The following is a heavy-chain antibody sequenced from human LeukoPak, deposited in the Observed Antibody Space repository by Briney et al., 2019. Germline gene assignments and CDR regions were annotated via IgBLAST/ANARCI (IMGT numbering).Heavy chain of an antibody. V-gene: IGHV3-21*01. CDR3: ARHSKQPIFDY. CDR1: GFTFSSYS. CDR2: ISSSSSYI. D-gene: IGHD1/OR15-1a*01. Sequence: GGSLRLSCAASGFTFSSYSMNWVRQAPVKGLEWVSSISSSSSYIYYADSVKGRFTISRDNAKNSLYLQMNSLRAEDTAVYYCARHSKQPIFDYWGQGTLVTVSS. J-gene: IGHJ4*02.